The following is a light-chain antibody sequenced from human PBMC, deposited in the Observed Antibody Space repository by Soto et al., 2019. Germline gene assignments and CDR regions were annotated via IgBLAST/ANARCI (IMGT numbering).Light chain of an antibody. CDR3: QQYNSYSEA. Sequence: DIQMTQSPSTLSGSVGDRVTITCRASQTISSWLAWYQQKPWKAPKLLIYKASTLKSGVPSRFSGSGSGTEFTLTISSLQTDDFATYYCQQYNSYSEAFGQGTKVELK. J-gene: IGKJ1*01. V-gene: IGKV1-5*03. CDR2: KAS. CDR1: QTISSW.